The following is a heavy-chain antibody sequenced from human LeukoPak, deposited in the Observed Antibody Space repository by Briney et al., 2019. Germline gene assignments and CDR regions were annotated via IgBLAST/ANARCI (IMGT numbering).Heavy chain of an antibody. Sequence: KPSETLSLTCTVSGDSISSYYWSWIRQPPGKGLEWIGYIYYSGSTNYNPSLKSRVTISVDTSKNQFSLKLSSVTAADTAVYYCARGAQLLSRGYYYYYMDVWGKGTTVTVSS. CDR1: GDSISSYY. D-gene: IGHD2-2*01. J-gene: IGHJ6*03. CDR2: IYYSGST. V-gene: IGHV4-59*01. CDR3: ARGAQLLSRGYYYYYMDV.